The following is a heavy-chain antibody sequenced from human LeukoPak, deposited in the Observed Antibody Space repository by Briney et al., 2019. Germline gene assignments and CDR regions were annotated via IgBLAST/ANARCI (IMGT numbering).Heavy chain of an antibody. D-gene: IGHD6-13*01. CDR3: AGASQQLVRGWFDP. J-gene: IGHJ5*02. Sequence: GGSLRLSCAASGFTFSSYSMNWVRQAPGKGLEWVSSISSSSSYIYYADSVKGRFTISRDNAKNSLYLQMNSLRAEDTAVYYCAGASQQLVRGWFDPWGQGTLVTVSS. CDR2: ISSSSSYI. CDR1: GFTFSSYS. V-gene: IGHV3-21*01.